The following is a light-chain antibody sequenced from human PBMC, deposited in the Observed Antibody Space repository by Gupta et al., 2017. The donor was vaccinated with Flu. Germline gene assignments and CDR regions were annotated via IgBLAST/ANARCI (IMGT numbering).Light chain of an antibody. CDR1: SSDIGSNY. CDR3: AAWDDSLSGWV. CDR2: KNN. V-gene: IGLV1-47*01. Sequence: RVTISSSGSSSDIGSNYVSWYQQPPGTAPNLPIYKNNQRPSGVPARFSGSKYGTSASLAISGLRAEDEADYYCAAWDDSLSGWVFGGGTKLTVL. J-gene: IGLJ3*02.